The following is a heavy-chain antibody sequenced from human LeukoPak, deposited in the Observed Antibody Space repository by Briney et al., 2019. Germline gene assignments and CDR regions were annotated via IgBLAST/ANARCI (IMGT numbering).Heavy chain of an antibody. V-gene: IGHV4-59*01. CDR2: VYYSGST. CDR3: ATELDGHGGWFDP. CDR1: GDSISDYY. D-gene: IGHD5-24*01. J-gene: IGHJ5*02. Sequence: SETLSLTCTVSGDSISDYYWSWIRQSPEKGLEWIGEVYYSGSTHYNPSLKTRVTISLDRSNNQFSLRLTSVTAADTAVYYCATELDGHGGWFDPWGQGTLVTVSS.